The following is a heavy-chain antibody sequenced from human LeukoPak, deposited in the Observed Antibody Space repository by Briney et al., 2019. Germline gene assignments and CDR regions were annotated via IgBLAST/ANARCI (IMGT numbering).Heavy chain of an antibody. CDR2: IHHSGST. J-gene: IGHJ4*02. D-gene: IGHD2-2*01. Sequence: SETLSLTCAVSGYSISSGYYWGWIRQPPGKGLEWIGSIHHSGSTYYNPSLKSRVTISVDTSKNQFSLNLSSVTAADTAVYYCARGYCGSISRYVFNYWGQGTLVTVSS. V-gene: IGHV4-38-2*01. CDR1: GYSISSGYY. CDR3: ARGYCGSISRYVFNY.